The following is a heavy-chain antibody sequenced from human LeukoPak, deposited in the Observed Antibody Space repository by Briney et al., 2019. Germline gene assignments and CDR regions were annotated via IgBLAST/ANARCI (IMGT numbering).Heavy chain of an antibody. D-gene: IGHD3-10*01. Sequence: SETLSLTCTVSGGSISSSSYYWGWIRQPPGKGLEWIGSIYYSGSTYYNPSLKSRVTISVDTSKNQFSLKLSSVTAADTAVYYCASLNSGSYSYYFDYWGQGTLVTVSS. J-gene: IGHJ4*02. CDR2: IYYSGST. V-gene: IGHV4-39*07. CDR1: GGSISSSSYY. CDR3: ASLNSGSYSYYFDY.